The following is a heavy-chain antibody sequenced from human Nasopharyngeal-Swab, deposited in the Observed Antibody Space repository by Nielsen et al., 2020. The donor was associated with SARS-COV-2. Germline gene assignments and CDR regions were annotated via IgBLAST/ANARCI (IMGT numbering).Heavy chain of an antibody. CDR1: GGSVSSGSYY. J-gene: IGHJ4*02. CDR3: TRVYCSGGSCDPSQ. V-gene: IGHV4-61*01. CDR2: IYYSGST. D-gene: IGHD2-15*01. Sequence: SETLSLTCTVSGGSVSSGSYYWSWIRQPPGKGLEWIGYIYYSGSTNYNPSLKSRVTISVDTSKNQFSLKLSSVTAADTAVYYCTRVYCSGGSCDPSQWGQGTLVPSPQ.